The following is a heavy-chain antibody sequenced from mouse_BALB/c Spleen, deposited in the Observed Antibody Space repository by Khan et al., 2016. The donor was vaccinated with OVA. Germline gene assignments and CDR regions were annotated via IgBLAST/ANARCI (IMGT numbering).Heavy chain of an antibody. D-gene: IGHD2-3*01. CDR2: IWAGGST. CDR3: ARGDGYYEDAMDY. J-gene: IGHJ4*01. Sequence: QVQLKELGPGLVAPSQSLSITCTVSGFSLTSYGIHWVRQPPGKGLEWLGVIWAGGSTNYNSALMSRLSISKDNSKSQVFLKMNSLQTDDTAMYYCARGDGYYEDAMDYWGQGTSVTVSS. CDR1: GFSLTSYG. V-gene: IGHV2-9*02.